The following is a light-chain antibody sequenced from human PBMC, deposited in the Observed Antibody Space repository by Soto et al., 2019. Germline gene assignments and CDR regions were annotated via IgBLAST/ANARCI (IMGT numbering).Light chain of an antibody. Sequence: VMTQSPDSLSVSLGERATINCKSSQSVLSSSKNKNYLALFQQKPGQPPKLLIYWASARKPGVPDRFIGSGSGTDFTLTITSLQAEDVAVYYCQQYHSDPITFGQGTRLEIK. CDR3: QQYHSDPIT. V-gene: IGKV4-1*01. CDR1: QSVLSSSKNKNY. J-gene: IGKJ5*01. CDR2: WAS.